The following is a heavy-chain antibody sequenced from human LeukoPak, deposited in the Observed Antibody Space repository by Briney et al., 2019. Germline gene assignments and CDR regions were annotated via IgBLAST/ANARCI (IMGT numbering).Heavy chain of an antibody. J-gene: IGHJ3*02. D-gene: IGHD4-17*01. CDR3: ARPGQPSVTTSYAFDI. CDR1: GYSISSGYY. V-gene: IGHV4-38-2*01. Sequence: PSETLSLTCAASGYSISSGYYWGWIRQPPGKGLEWIGSIYHRGSTYYNPSLKSRVTISVDTSKNQFSLKLSSVTAADTAVYYCARPGQPSVTTSYAFDIWGQGTMVTVSS. CDR2: IYHRGST.